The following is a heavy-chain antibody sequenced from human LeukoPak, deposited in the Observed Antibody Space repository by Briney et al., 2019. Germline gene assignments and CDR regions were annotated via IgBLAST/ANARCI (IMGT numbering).Heavy chain of an antibody. CDR1: GFTFSIFW. Sequence: GGSLRLSCAPSGFTFSIFWMHWARQAPGKGLEWVAVISYDRRNKFYADSVKGGFTISRDNSKSTLYLQMNSLGAEDTALYHCAKDLAGYSNDRDFGMDVWGQGTTVTVSS. CDR3: AKDLAGYSNDRDFGMDV. CDR2: ISYDRRNK. J-gene: IGHJ6*02. V-gene: IGHV3-30*18. D-gene: IGHD4-11*01.